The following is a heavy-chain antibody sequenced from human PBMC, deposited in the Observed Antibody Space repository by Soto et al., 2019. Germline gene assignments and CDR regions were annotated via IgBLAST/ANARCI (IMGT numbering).Heavy chain of an antibody. V-gene: IGHV3-64*01. CDR2: ISSNGVGT. J-gene: IGHJ6*03. CDR3: ARRARPDFYYMDV. Sequence: EVQLAESGGGLAQPGGSLRLSCAASGFTLSGYAMDWVRQAPGKGLEYVSGISSNGVGTYYANSVQGRFTISRDNSKDTVYLQMGSLRPEDMAVYYCARRARPDFYYMDVWGKGTTVTVS. CDR1: GFTLSGYA. D-gene: IGHD6-6*01.